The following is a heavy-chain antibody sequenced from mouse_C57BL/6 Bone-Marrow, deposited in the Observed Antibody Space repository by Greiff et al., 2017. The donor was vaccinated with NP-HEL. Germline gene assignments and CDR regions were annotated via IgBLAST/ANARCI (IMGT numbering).Heavy chain of an antibody. J-gene: IGHJ1*03. D-gene: IGHD2-5*01. Sequence: EVMLVESGGGLVQPGGSLKLSCAASGIDFSRYWMSWVRRAPGKGLEWIGEINPDSSTINYAPSLKDKFIISRDNAKNTLYLQMSKVRSEDTALYYCARLISNYVYWYFDVWGTGTTVTVSS. V-gene: IGHV4-1*01. CDR1: GIDFSRYW. CDR2: INPDSSTI. CDR3: ARLISNYVYWYFDV.